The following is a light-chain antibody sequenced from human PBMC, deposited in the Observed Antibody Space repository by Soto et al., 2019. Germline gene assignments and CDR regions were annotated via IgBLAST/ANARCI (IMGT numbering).Light chain of an antibody. J-gene: IGLJ2*01. CDR1: RSDVGAYNF. Sequence: QSALTQPRSVSASPGQSVTISCTGTRSDVGAYNFVSWYRQHPGKAPKLMLYDVSKRPSGVPDRFSGSRSGNTASLTISGLQTEDEADYYCCSYAGSSSVVFGGGTKLTVL. V-gene: IGLV2-11*01. CDR3: CSYAGSSSVV. CDR2: DVS.